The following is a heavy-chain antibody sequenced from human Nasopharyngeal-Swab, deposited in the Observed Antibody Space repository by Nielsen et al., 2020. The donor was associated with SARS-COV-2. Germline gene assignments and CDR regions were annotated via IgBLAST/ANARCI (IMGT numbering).Heavy chain of an antibody. CDR2: ISAYNVNT. CDR3: VRDAPLGAAGSMGYYFAMDV. J-gene: IGHJ6*02. Sequence: ASVKVSCKASGYTFTSYAISWVRQAPGQGLEWMGWISAYNVNTNYAQKFQGRVSMTTDTSTNTAYMELRSLRSDDTAVYYCVRDAPLGAAGSMGYYFAMDVWGQGTTVTVSS. D-gene: IGHD6-13*01. CDR1: GYTFTSYA. V-gene: IGHV1-18*01.